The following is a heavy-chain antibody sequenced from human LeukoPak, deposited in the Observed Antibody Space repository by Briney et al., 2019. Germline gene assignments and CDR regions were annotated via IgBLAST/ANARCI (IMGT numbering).Heavy chain of an antibody. Sequence: ASVKVSCKTSGYTFTSYGISWVRQAPGQGLEWMGWMSTYNGNTNYAQKLQGRVTMTTDTSMRTAYMELRRLRSDDTAVYYCATYSYAYGMDVWGRETTVSVFS. D-gene: IGHD5-18*01. CDR3: ATYSYAYGMDV. J-gene: IGHJ6*02. V-gene: IGHV1-18*01. CDR2: MSTYNGNT. CDR1: GYTFTSYG.